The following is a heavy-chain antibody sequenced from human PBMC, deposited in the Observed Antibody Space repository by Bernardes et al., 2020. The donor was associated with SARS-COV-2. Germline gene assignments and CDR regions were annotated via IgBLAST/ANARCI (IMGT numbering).Heavy chain of an antibody. CDR1: GYTFTSYG. V-gene: IGHV1-18*01. J-gene: IGHJ4*02. CDR2: ISVYDDNV. D-gene: IGHD3-10*01. Sequence: ASVKVSCKTSGYTFTSYGITWVRQAPGQGLEWVGWISVYDDNVNYAQKFQDRVTVTTDRSTNTAYMELKSLTSDDTAVYYCAREVTGWFGSFSYDYWGQGTLV. CDR3: AREVTGWFGSFSYDY.